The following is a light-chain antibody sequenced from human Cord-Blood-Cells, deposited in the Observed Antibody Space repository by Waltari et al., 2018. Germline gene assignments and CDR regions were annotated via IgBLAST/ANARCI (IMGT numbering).Light chain of an antibody. V-gene: IGLV2-14*01. J-gene: IGLJ3*02. CDR1: SSDVGGYNY. Sequence: QSALTQPASVSGSPGQSITISCTGTSSDVGGYNYVSWYQQHPGKAPKLMIYDGSKRPSGVSNRFSGSKSGNTASLTISGLQAEDEADYYCSSYTSSSTSWVFGGGTKLTVL. CDR3: SSYTSSSTSWV. CDR2: DGS.